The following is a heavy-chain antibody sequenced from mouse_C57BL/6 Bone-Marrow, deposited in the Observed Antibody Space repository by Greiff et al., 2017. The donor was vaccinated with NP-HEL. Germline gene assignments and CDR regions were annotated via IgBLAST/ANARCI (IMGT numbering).Heavy chain of an antibody. CDR2: IHPNSGST. CDR1: GYTFTSYW. V-gene: IGHV1-64*01. J-gene: IGHJ3*01. CDR3: ARPPNWEKRAWFAY. Sequence: QVHVKQPGAELVKPGASVKLSCKASGYTFTSYWMHWVKQRPGQGLEWIGMIHPNSGSTNYNEKFKSKATLTVDESSSTAYMQLSSLTSEDSAVYYCARPPNWEKRAWFAYWGQGTLVTVSA. D-gene: IGHD4-1*01.